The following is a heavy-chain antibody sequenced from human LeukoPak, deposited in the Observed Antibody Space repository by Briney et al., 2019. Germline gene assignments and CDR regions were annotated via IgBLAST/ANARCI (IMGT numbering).Heavy chain of an antibody. CDR3: ARLGPDYGLWYFDL. CDR1: GYTFTGYY. CDR2: INPNSGGT. V-gene: IGHV1-2*02. Sequence: ASVKVSCKASGYTFTGYYMHWVRQAPGQGLEWMGWINPNSGGTNYAQKFQGRVTMTRDTSISTTYMELSRLRSDDTAVYYCARLGPDYGLWYFDLWGRGTLVTVSS. D-gene: IGHD4-17*01. J-gene: IGHJ2*01.